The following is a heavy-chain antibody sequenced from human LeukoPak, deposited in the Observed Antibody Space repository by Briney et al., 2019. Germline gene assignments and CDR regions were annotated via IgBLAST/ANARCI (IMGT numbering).Heavy chain of an antibody. V-gene: IGHV4-31*02. CDR1: GGSISSGAYY. Sequence: KPSQTLSLTCTVSGGSISSGAYYWSWIRQHPGKGLEWIGHIYYSGSTYYNPSLKSRVTFSVDTSKNQFSLKLTSVTAADTAVYYCARGYGDCETYYYYGMDVWGQETTVTVSS. J-gene: IGHJ6*02. D-gene: IGHD4-17*01. CDR2: IYYSGST. CDR3: ARGYGDCETYYYYGMDV.